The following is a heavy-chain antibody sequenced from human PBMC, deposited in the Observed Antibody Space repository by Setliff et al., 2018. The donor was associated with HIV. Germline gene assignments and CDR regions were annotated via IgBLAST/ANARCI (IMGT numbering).Heavy chain of an antibody. Sequence: WASVKVSCKASGGTFSTYTIIWVRQAPGQGLEWIGGIIPFLGIAKYAQKFQGRVTINADESTTTGYMELNSLTSEDTAVYYCARDNTAFDIWGQGTMVTV. CDR1: GGTFSTYT. V-gene: IGHV1-69*10. J-gene: IGHJ3*02. CDR3: ARDNTAFDI. D-gene: IGHD2-2*02. CDR2: IIPFLGIA.